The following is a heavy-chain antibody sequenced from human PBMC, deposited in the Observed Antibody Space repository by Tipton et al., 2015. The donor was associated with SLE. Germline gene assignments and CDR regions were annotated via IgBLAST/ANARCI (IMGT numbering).Heavy chain of an antibody. D-gene: IGHD3-10*01. V-gene: IGHV4-34*01. CDR3: ARVVSGSSNYYYYYYMDV. CDR2: INHSGST. J-gene: IGHJ6*03. Sequence: TLSLTCAVYGGSFSGYYWSWIRQPPGKGLEWIGEINHSGSTDYNPSLKSRVTISVDTSKNQFSLKLSSVTAADTAVYYCARVVSGSSNYYYYYYMDVWGKGTTVTVSS. CDR1: GGSFSGYY.